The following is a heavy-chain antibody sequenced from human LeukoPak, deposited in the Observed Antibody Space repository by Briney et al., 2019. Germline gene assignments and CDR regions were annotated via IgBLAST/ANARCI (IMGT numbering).Heavy chain of an antibody. D-gene: IGHD6-13*01. CDR3: AKDRGSSWTIYYFDY. V-gene: IGHV3-23*01. Sequence: GGSLRLSCAASGFTFSSYAMSWVRQARGKGLEWVSAISGSGGSTYYADSVKGRFTISRDNSKNTLYLQMNSLRAEDTAVYYCAKDRGSSWTIYYFDYWGQGTLVTVSS. CDR1: GFTFSSYA. CDR2: ISGSGGST. J-gene: IGHJ4*02.